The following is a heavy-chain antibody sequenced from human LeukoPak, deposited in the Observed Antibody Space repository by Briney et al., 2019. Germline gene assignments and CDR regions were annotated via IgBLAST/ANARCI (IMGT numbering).Heavy chain of an antibody. CDR1: GGSISSSSYY. D-gene: IGHD6-13*01. J-gene: IGHJ4*02. V-gene: IGHV4-39*07. Sequence: SETLSLTCTVSGGSISSSSYYWGWIRQPPGKGLEWIGSIYHSGSTYYNPSLKSRVTISVDTSKNQFSLKLSSVTAADTAVYYCARDADSSSWYGIYWGQGTLVTVSS. CDR2: IYHSGST. CDR3: ARDADSSSWYGIY.